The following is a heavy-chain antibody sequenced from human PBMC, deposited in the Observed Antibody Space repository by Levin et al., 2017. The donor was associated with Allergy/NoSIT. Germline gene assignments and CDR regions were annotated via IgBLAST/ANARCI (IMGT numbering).Heavy chain of an antibody. CDR2: ISSSSSTI. CDR1: GFTFSSYS. Sequence: PGGSLRLSCAASGFTFSSYSMNWVRQAPGKGLEWISYISSSSSTIYYADSVKGRFTISRDNAKNSLYLQMNSLRAEDTAVYYCARVGVNYYCSSTSCYFDYWGQGTLVTVSS. CDR3: ARVGVNYYCSSTSCYFDY. V-gene: IGHV3-48*01. D-gene: IGHD2-2*01. J-gene: IGHJ4*02.